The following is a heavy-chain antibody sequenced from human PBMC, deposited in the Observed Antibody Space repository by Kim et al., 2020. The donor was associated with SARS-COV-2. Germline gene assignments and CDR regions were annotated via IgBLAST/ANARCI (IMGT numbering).Heavy chain of an antibody. J-gene: IGHJ3*02. CDR3: ASEMASNYDAFDI. Sequence: SETLSLACAVYGGSFSGYYWSWIRQPPGKGLEWIGEINHSGSTNYNPSLKSRVTISVGTSKNQFSLKLSSVTAADAAVYYCASEMASNYDAFDIWGQGTMVTVSS. CDR2: INHSGST. D-gene: IGHD5-12*01. V-gene: IGHV4-34*01. CDR1: GGSFSGYY.